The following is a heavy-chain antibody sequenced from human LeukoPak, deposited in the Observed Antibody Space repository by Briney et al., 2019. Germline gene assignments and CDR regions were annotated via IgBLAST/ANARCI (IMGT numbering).Heavy chain of an antibody. J-gene: IGHJ4*02. Sequence: PSETLSLTCTVSGGSISSYYWSWIRQPPGKGLEWIGYIYYSGSTNYNPSLKSRVTISVDTSKNQFSLKLSSVTAADTAVYYCARDMSPLRYWGQGTLVTVSS. CDR3: ARDMSPLRY. CDR1: GGSISSYY. V-gene: IGHV4-59*01. CDR2: IYYSGST. D-gene: IGHD3-10*02.